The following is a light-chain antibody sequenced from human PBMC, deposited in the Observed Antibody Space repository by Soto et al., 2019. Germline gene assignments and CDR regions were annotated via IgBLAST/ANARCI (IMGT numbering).Light chain of an antibody. J-gene: IGLJ3*02. CDR1: TSNIGSNT. CDR3: ALWDDSLNGPV. CDR2: SNN. Sequence: QSVLTQPPSASGTPGQRVTVSCSGSTSNIGSNTVSWYQQVPGTAPKLLIYSNNQRPSGVPDRFSGSKSGASASLAISGLQSDDEADYYCALWDDSLNGPVFGGGTKVTVL. V-gene: IGLV1-44*01.